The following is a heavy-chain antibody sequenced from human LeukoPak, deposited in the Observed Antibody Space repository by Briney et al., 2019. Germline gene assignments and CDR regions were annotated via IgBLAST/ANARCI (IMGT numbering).Heavy chain of an antibody. Sequence: PGGSLRLSCAASGFTFSSYAMHWVRQAPGKGLEWVAVISYDGSNKYYADSVKGRFTISRDNSKNTLYLQMNSLRAEDTAVYYCARANYGGNPRYFQHWGQGTLVTVSS. CDR3: ARANYGGNPRYFQH. V-gene: IGHV3-30-3*01. D-gene: IGHD4-23*01. CDR2: ISYDGSNK. CDR1: GFTFSSYA. J-gene: IGHJ1*01.